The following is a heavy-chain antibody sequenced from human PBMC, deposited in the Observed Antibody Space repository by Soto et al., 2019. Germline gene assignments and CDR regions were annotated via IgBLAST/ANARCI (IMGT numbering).Heavy chain of an antibody. CDR1: GGTFSSYT. CDR3: ARDDAQTGEGEAAFDI. Sequence: ASVKVSCKASGGTFSSYTISWVRQAPGQGLEWMGRIIPILGIANYAQKFQGRVTITADKSTSTAYMELSSLRSEDTAVYYCARDDAQTGEGEAAFDIWGQGTMVTVSS. V-gene: IGHV1-69*04. J-gene: IGHJ3*02. D-gene: IGHD7-27*01. CDR2: IIPILGIA.